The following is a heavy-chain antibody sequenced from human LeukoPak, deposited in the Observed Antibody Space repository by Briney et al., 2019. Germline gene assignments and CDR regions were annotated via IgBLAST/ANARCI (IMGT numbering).Heavy chain of an antibody. V-gene: IGHV3-66*01. Sequence: GGSLRLSCAASGFTVSSNYMSWVRQAPGKGLECVSVIYSGGSTDYADSVKGRFTISRDNSKNTLYLQMNSLRAEDTAVYYCARDPSYYDSSSYFDYWGQGTLVTVSS. CDR1: GFTVSSNY. CDR2: IYSGGST. CDR3: ARDPSYYDSSSYFDY. D-gene: IGHD3-22*01. J-gene: IGHJ4*02.